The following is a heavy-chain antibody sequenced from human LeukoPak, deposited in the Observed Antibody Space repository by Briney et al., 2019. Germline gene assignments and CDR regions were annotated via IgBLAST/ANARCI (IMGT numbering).Heavy chain of an antibody. CDR3: ARDLFDGDYIRFFDY. J-gene: IGHJ4*02. V-gene: IGHV3-21*01. D-gene: IGHD4-17*01. Sequence: KAGGSLRLSCTASGFTFSSYNMNWVRQALGKGLEWVSSISSSSSYIYYADSVKGRFTISRDNAKNSLYLQMNSLRAEDTAVYYCARDLFDGDYIRFFDYWGQGTLVTVSS. CDR2: ISSSSSYI. CDR1: GFTFSSYN.